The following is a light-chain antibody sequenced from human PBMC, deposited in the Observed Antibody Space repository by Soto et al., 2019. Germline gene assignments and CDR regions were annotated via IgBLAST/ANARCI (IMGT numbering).Light chain of an antibody. Sequence: QSALTQPPSASGSPGQSVTISCTGTSSDVGGYNYVSWYQQNPGKVPKLMIYEVNKRPSGVPDRFSGSKSGNTASLTVSGXXXXXXXXXXCTSYAGGNNVFGTGTKLTVL. V-gene: IGLV2-8*01. CDR1: SSDVGGYNY. CDR3: TSYAGGNNV. J-gene: IGLJ1*01. CDR2: EVN.